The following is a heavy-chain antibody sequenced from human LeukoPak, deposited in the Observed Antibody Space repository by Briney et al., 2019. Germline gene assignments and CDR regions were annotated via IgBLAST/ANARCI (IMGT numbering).Heavy chain of an antibody. CDR1: GGSFSGYY. CDR3: ARGLVVVAAAKRGFDP. CDR2: INHSGST. Sequence: SETLPLTCAVYGGSFSGYYWSWIRQPPGKGLEWIGVINHSGSTNYNPSLKSRVTISVDTSKNQFSLTLSSVTAADTAVYYCARGLVVVAAAKRGFDPWGQGTLVTVSS. D-gene: IGHD2-15*01. V-gene: IGHV4-34*01. J-gene: IGHJ5*02.